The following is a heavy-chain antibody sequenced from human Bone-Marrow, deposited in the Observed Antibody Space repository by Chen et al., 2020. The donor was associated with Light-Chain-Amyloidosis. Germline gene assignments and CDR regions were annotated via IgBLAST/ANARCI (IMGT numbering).Heavy chain of an antibody. CDR2: ISYDANRD. J-gene: IGHJ4*02. V-gene: IGHV3-30*18. Sequence: MHWVRQAPGKGLEWVALISYDANRDFYADSVKGRFTVPRDNSKNTLYLQMNSLRIEDTAVYYCAKARLYSGSYWGIVDYWGQGTLVTVSS. D-gene: IGHD1-26*01. CDR3: AKARLYSGSYWGIVDY.